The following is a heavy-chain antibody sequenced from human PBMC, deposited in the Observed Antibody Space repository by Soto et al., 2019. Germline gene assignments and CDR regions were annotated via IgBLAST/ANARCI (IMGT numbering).Heavy chain of an antibody. CDR1: GVSISSRYW. CDR3: AKAPPDMNYYGSGTADL. D-gene: IGHD3-10*01. CDR2: AYHSGST. Sequence: QVQLLESGPRLVKPSGTLSLTCAVSGVSISSRYWWSWVRQTPGKGLEWIGAAYHSGSTNYNPSLTSRATISVDKSKTLSSLNLTSVTAAATAVYYCAKAPPDMNYYGSGTADLWGQGTLVTVSS. J-gene: IGHJ5*02. V-gene: IGHV4-4*02.